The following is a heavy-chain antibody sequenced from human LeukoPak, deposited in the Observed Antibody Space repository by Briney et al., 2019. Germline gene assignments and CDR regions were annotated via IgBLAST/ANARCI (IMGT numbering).Heavy chain of an antibody. J-gene: IGHJ4*02. CDR3: ARDKHYDSSGYYNY. Sequence: PGGSLRLSCAASGFTFSDYYMSWIRQAPGKGLEWVSYISSSGSTIYYADSVKGQFTISRDNAKNSLYLQMNSLRAEDTAVYYCARDKHYDSSGYYNYWGQGTLVTVSS. D-gene: IGHD3-22*01. V-gene: IGHV3-11*01. CDR1: GFTFSDYY. CDR2: ISSSGSTI.